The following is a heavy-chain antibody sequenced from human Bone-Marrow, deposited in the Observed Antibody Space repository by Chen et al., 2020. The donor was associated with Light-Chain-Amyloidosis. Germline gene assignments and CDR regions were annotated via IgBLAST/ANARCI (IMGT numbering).Heavy chain of an antibody. CDR2: INPSGGST. CDR1: GYTFTSYY. Sequence: QVQLVQSGAEVKKPGASVKVSCKASGYTFTSYYMHGVRQAPGQGLEWMGIINPSGGSTSYAQKFQGRVTMTRDTSTSTVYMELSSLRSEDTAVYYCARAPLAGGSYQGILDYWGQGTLVTVSS. V-gene: IGHV1-46*01. D-gene: IGHD1-26*01. J-gene: IGHJ4*02. CDR3: ARAPLAGGSYQGILDY.